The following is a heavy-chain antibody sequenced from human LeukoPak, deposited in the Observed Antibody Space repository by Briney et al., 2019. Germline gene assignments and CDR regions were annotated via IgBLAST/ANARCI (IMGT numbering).Heavy chain of an antibody. D-gene: IGHD1-26*01. Sequence: ASVKVSCKASGYTFTGYYMHWVRQAPGQGLEWMGWINPNSGGTNYAQKFQGRVTMTRDTSISTAYMELSRLRSDDTAVYYCARDRGKDSGSYYVEEDYWGQGTLVAVSS. CDR1: GYTFTGYY. CDR3: ARDRGKDSGSYYVEEDY. J-gene: IGHJ4*02. V-gene: IGHV1-2*02. CDR2: INPNSGGT.